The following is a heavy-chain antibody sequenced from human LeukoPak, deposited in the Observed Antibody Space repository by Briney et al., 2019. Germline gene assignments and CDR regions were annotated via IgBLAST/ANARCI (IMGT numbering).Heavy chain of an antibody. CDR1: GFIFSNYD. CDR3: ARRGPPDFDY. CDR2: IRSSGETT. Sequence: PGGSLRLSCVASGFIFSNYDVNWVRQAPGKGLEWVSCIRSSGETTYHADSVKGRFTISRDNAQNSLYLQMNSLRAEDTAVYYCARRGPPDFDYWGQRTLVTVSS. J-gene: IGHJ4*02. V-gene: IGHV3-48*03.